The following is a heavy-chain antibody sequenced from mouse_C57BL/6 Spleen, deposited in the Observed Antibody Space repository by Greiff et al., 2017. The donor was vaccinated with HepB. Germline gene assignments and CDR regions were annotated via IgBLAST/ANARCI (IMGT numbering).Heavy chain of an antibody. Sequence: VKLQQSGAELARPGASVKLSCKASGYTFTSYGISWVKQRTGQGLEWIGEIYPRSGNTYYNEKFKGKATLTADKSSSTAYMELRSLTSEDSAVYFCARGEYDYVAMDYWGQGTSVTVSS. V-gene: IGHV1-81*01. CDR1: GYTFTSYG. CDR3: ARGEYDYVAMDY. CDR2: IYPRSGNT. D-gene: IGHD2-10*02. J-gene: IGHJ4*01.